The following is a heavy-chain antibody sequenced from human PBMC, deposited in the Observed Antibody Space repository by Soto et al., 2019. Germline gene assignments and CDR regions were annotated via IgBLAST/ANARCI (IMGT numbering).Heavy chain of an antibody. CDR1: GFTFSSYD. J-gene: IGHJ2*01. D-gene: IGHD1-26*01. Sequence: EVQLVESGGGLVQPGGSLRLSCAASGFTFSSYDMHWVRQATGKGLEWVSAIGTAGDTYYPGSVKGRFTISRENAKNSLYLQMNSLRAGDTAVYYCPRDRGIVGATSDWYFDLWGRGTLVTVSS. V-gene: IGHV3-13*04. CDR3: PRDRGIVGATSDWYFDL. CDR2: IGTAGDT.